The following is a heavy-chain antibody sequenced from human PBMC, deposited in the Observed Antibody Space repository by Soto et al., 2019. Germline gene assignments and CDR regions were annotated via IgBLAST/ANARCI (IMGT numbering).Heavy chain of an antibody. CDR3: ATEYYDILTGYYIS. J-gene: IGHJ5*02. V-gene: IGHV4-39*01. D-gene: IGHD3-9*01. CDR2: IYYSGST. CDR1: GGSISSSSYY. Sequence: QLQLQESGPGLVKPLETLSLTCTVSGGSISSSSYYWGWIRQPPGKGLEWIGSIYYSGSTYYNPSLKSRVTISVDTSKNQFSLKLSSVTAADTAVYYCATEYYDILTGYYISWGQGTLVTVSS.